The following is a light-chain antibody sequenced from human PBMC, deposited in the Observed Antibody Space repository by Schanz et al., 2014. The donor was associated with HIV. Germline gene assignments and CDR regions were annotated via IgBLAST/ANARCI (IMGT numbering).Light chain of an antibody. CDR3: ATWDDSLNAWV. Sequence: QSVLTQPPSASGTPGQRVSISCSGSSSNIGSYSVYWYQQLPGTAPKLLIYKDTHRPSGVPDRFSGSKSGTSASLAISGLQSEDEADYYCATWDDSLNAWVFGGGTKLTVL. CDR1: SSNIGSYS. V-gene: IGLV1-44*01. CDR2: KDT. J-gene: IGLJ3*02.